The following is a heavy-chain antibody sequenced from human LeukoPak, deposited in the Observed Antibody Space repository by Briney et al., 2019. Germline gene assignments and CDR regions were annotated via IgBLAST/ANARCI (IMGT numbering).Heavy chain of an antibody. CDR2: IYYSGST. CDR3: ARHGSIATAAFTY. J-gene: IGHJ4*02. Sequence: SGTLSLTCSVSGGSISRSSYYWGWTRQPPGKGLEWIGSIYYSGSTYCNPSLKSRVTISVDTSRNQFSLKLGSVTAADTAVYYCARHGSIATAAFTYWGQGTLVTVSS. D-gene: IGHD6-13*01. V-gene: IGHV4-39*01. CDR1: GGSISRSSYY.